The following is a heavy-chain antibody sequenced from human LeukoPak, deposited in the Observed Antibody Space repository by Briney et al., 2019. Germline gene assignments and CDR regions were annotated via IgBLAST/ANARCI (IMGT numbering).Heavy chain of an antibody. D-gene: IGHD3-9*01. CDR1: GGTFSSYA. J-gene: IGHJ5*02. V-gene: IGHV1-69*13. Sequence: SVKVSCKASGGTFSSYAISWVRQAPGQGLEWMGGIIPIFGTANYAQKFQGRVTITADESTGTAYMELSSLRSEDTAVYYCARELRYFDWLTGPANWFDPWGQGTLVTVSS. CDR3: ARELRYFDWLTGPANWFDP. CDR2: IIPIFGTA.